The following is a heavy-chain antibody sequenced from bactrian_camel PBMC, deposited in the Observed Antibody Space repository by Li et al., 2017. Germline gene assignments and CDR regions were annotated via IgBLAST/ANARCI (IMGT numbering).Heavy chain of an antibody. Sequence: HVQLVESGGGLVQPGGSLRLSCAASGFTFSNYWMSWVRQAPGKGLEWVSSVSSHSITTSYADSVKGRFTISRDNAKNTLYLQLNGLKPEDTAVYYCVSQTVIDGDTFGYWGQGTQVTVS. V-gene: IGHV3S6*01. CDR2: VSSHSITT. D-gene: IGHD4*01. CDR1: GFTFSNYW. CDR3: VSQTVIDGDTFGY. J-gene: IGHJ6*01.